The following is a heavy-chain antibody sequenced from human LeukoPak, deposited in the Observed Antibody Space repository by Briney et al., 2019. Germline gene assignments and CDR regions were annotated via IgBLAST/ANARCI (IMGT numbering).Heavy chain of an antibody. J-gene: IGHJ4*02. Sequence: ASVKVSCKASGYTFTGYYIHWVRQAPGQGLEWMGWINANSGGTNYAQKFQGRVTMTRDTSISTAYMELSRLRSDDTAMYYCARVLFQRAAAGFSAGYWGQGTLVTVSS. CDR1: GYTFTGYY. CDR3: ARVLFQRAAAGFSAGY. V-gene: IGHV1-2*02. CDR2: INANSGGT. D-gene: IGHD6-13*01.